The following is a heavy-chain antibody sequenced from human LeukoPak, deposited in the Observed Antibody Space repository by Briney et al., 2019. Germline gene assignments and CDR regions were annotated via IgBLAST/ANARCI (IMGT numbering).Heavy chain of an antibody. V-gene: IGHV4-59*12. J-gene: IGHJ4*02. CDR2: IYYSGST. Sequence: SETLSLTCTVSGGSISSYYWSWIRQPPGKGLEWIGYIYYSGSTNYNPSLKSRVTISVDTSKNQFSLKLTSVTAADTAVYYCARPSGGTPFKRFDYWGEGTLVTVSS. CDR3: ARPSGGTPFKRFDY. D-gene: IGHD1-14*01. CDR1: GGSISSYY.